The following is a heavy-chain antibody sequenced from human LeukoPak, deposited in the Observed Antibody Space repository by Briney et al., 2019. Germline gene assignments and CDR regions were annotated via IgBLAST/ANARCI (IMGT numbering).Heavy chain of an antibody. D-gene: IGHD4-17*01. CDR3: AREGETTVTTKYASSPGLGAFDI. V-gene: IGHV3-53*01. J-gene: IGHJ3*02. CDR1: GFTVSSNY. Sequence: GSLRLSCAASGFTVSSNYMSWVRQAPGKGLEWVSVIYSGGSTYYADSVKGRFTISRDNSKNTLYPQMNSLRAEDTAVYYCAREGETTVTTKYASSPGLGAFDIWGQGTMVTVSS. CDR2: IYSGGST.